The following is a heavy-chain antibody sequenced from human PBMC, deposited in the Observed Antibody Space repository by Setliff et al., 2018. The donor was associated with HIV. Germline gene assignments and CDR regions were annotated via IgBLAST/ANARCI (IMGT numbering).Heavy chain of an antibody. CDR2: IYYSGST. V-gene: IGHV4-39*01. Sequence: SETLSLTCAVSGASISSTSYYWGWVRQPPGMGLEWIGSIYYSGSTYYNPSLKSRVIISVDTSKNQFSLKLSSVTAADTAVYYCARRTLITGYDYWGQGTLVTVSS. CDR1: GASISSTSYY. CDR3: ARRTLITGYDY. J-gene: IGHJ4*02. D-gene: IGHD3-16*01.